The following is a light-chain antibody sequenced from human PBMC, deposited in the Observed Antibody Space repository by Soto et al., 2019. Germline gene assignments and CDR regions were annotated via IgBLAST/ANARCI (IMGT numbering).Light chain of an antibody. Sequence: QSALTQPASVSASPGQSITFSCIGTYSDVGGYKHVSWYQQHPGKAPKLVIFEVSIRPSGVSIRFSGSKSGNTASLTISGLQTEDEADYYCSSYTSRPTLFVFGSGTQLTVL. J-gene: IGLJ7*01. V-gene: IGLV2-14*01. CDR3: SSYTSRPTLFV. CDR1: YSDVGGYKH. CDR2: EVS.